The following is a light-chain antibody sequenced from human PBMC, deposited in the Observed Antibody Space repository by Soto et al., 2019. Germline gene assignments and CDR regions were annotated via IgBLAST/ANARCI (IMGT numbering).Light chain of an antibody. V-gene: IGLV2-11*01. CDR3: CSYAGSYTDV. Sequence: QSVLTQPRSVSGSPGQSVTISCTGTNSDVGGYNYVSWYQQHPGKAPKLMIYDVTKRPSGVPDHFSGSKSGNTASLTISGLQAEDEADYYCCSYAGSYTDVFGTGTKLTVL. CDR2: DVT. J-gene: IGLJ1*01. CDR1: NSDVGGYNY.